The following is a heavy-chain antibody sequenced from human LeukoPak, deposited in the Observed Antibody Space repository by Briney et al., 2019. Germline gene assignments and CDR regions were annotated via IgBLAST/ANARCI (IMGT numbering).Heavy chain of an antibody. Sequence: GGSLRLSCVASGFTFSSYNMNWVRQAPGKGLEWVSYISSSGSTIYYADSVKGRFTISRDNAKNSLYLQMNSLRAEDTAVYYCARDYDSSGYSHWGQGTLVTVSS. D-gene: IGHD3-22*01. V-gene: IGHV3-48*04. CDR2: ISSSGSTI. J-gene: IGHJ4*02. CDR3: ARDYDSSGYSH. CDR1: GFTFSSYN.